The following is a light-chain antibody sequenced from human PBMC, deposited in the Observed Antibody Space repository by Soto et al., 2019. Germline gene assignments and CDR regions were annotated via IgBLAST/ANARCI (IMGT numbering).Light chain of an antibody. CDR3: QHYNSYSQA. J-gene: IGKJ1*01. CDR2: KAS. V-gene: IGKV1-5*03. CDR1: QSISSW. Sequence: DIQMTQSPSTLSASVGDRVTITCRASQSISSWLAWYQQKPGKAPKLLIYKASTLESGVPLRFSGSGSGTEFTLTISSLQPDDFATYYCQHYNSYSQAFGQGTKVEVK.